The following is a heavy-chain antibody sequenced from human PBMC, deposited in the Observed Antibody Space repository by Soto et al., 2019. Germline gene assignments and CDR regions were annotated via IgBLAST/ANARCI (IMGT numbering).Heavy chain of an antibody. CDR3: ARVSVDVPE. D-gene: IGHD5-12*01. Sequence: QLVQSGAEVKKPGASVRVSGKTSGHTFIAYYIHWVRQAPGQGLEWMGWIDPKSGGTTYEQKFLGRVTMTRDTSINTAYMDLNRRTSDDTAVYYCARVSVDVPEWGQGTLITVSS. CDR1: GHTFIAYY. V-gene: IGHV1-2*02. J-gene: IGHJ4*02. CDR2: IDPKSGGT.